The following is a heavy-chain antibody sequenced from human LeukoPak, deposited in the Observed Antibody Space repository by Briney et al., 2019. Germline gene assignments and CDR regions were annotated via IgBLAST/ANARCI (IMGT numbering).Heavy chain of an antibody. V-gene: IGHV3-23*01. Sequence: GGSLRRSCEASGVTFSTFAMIWVRQPPGKGLEWVSSIFPSGGEIHYADSVRGRFTISRDNSKSTLSLQMNSLRAEDTAIYYCATYRQVLLPFESWGQGTLVTVSS. CDR2: IFPSGGEI. CDR3: ATYRQVLLPFES. D-gene: IGHD2-8*02. CDR1: GVTFSTFA. J-gene: IGHJ4*02.